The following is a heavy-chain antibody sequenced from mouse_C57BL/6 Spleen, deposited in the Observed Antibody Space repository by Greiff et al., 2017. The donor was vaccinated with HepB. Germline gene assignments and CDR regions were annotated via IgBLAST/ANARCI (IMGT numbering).Heavy chain of an antibody. J-gene: IGHJ3*01. CDR1: GFNIKDDY. D-gene: IGHD1-1*01. Sequence: VQLQQSGAELVRPGASVKLSCTASGFNIKDDYMHWVKQRPEQGLEWIGWIDPENGDTEYASKFQGKATITADTSSDTAYLQLSSLTSEDTAVYYCTFYGSSYPAWFAYWGQGTLVTVSA. CDR3: TFYGSSYPAWFAY. CDR2: IDPENGDT. V-gene: IGHV14-4*01.